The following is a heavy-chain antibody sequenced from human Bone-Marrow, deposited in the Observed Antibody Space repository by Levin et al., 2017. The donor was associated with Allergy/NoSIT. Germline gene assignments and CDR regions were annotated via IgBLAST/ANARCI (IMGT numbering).Heavy chain of an antibody. J-gene: IGHJ6*02. V-gene: IGHV3-30*04. Sequence: GGSLRLSCAASGFTFSSYAMHWVRQAPGKGLEWVAVISYDGSNKYYADSVKGRFTISRDNSKNTLYLQMNSLRAEDTAVYYCARDSSIAARLGYGMDVWGQGTTVTVSS. D-gene: IGHD6-6*01. CDR2: ISYDGSNK. CDR1: GFTFSSYA. CDR3: ARDSSIAARLGYGMDV.